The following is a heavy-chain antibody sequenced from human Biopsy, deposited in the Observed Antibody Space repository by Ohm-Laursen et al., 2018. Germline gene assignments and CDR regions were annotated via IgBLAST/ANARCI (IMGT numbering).Heavy chain of an antibody. CDR2: FYSSGSS. D-gene: IGHD5-18*01. V-gene: IGHV4-4*07. Sequence: TLSLTCIVSGDSISNSYWTWIRQPAGKGLEWIGRFYSSGSSRYNPSLKSRVTMSIDASMNQFSLKLTSVTAADTAVYYCAKARTLDTAIDFDYWGQGTLVTVSS. J-gene: IGHJ4*02. CDR3: AKARTLDTAIDFDY. CDR1: GDSISNSY.